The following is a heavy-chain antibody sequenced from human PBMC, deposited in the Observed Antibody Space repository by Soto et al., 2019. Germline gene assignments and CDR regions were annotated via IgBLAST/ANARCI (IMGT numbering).Heavy chain of an antibody. CDR3: ARDLRGSGWYYYYGMDV. Sequence: QVQLVESGGGVVQPGRSLRLSCAASGFTFSSYAMHWVRQAPGKGLEWVAVISYDGSNKYYADSVKGRFTISRDNSKNTLYLQMNSLRAEDTAVYYFARDLRGSGWYYYYGMDVWGQGTTVTVSS. D-gene: IGHD6-19*01. CDR1: GFTFSSYA. J-gene: IGHJ6*02. V-gene: IGHV3-30-3*01. CDR2: ISYDGSNK.